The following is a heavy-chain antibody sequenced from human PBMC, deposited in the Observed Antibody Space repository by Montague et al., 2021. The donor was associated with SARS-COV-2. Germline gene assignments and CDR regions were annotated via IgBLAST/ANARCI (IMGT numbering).Heavy chain of an antibody. Sequence: SETLSLTCAVYGGSFSGYYWSWIRQPPGKGLEWIGEINHSGSTNYNPSLKSRVTISVDTFKNQFSLKLSSVTAADTVVYYCARRGYSYYYYGMDVWGQGTTVTVSS. D-gene: IGHD5-24*01. CDR2: INHSGST. J-gene: IGHJ6*02. CDR1: GGSFSGYY. CDR3: ARRGYSYYYYGMDV. V-gene: IGHV4-34*01.